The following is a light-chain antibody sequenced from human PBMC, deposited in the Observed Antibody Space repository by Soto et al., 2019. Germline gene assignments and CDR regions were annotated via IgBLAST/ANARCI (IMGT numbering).Light chain of an antibody. CDR3: QQYGSPPHT. CDR1: QSVTGNY. V-gene: IGKV3-20*01. Sequence: EIVLTQSLGTLSLSPGERATLSCRASQSVTGNYVAWHQQKPGQAPRLLIYEADTRATGISDRFSAGGSGTDFTLTISRLEPEDFALYYCQQYGSPPHTFGGGTQVEIK. CDR2: EAD. J-gene: IGKJ4*01.